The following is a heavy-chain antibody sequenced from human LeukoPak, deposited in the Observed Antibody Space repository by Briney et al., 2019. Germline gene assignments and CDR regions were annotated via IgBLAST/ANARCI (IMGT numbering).Heavy chain of an antibody. Sequence: PSETLSLTCTVSGGSLSSYYWSWIRQPPGKGLEWIGYIYYSGSTNYNPSLKSRVTISVDTSKNQFSLKLSSVTAADTAVYYCARPDTATYWYFDLWGRGTLVTVSS. CDR3: ARPDTATYWYFDL. J-gene: IGHJ2*01. D-gene: IGHD5-18*01. CDR1: GGSLSSYY. V-gene: IGHV4-59*01. CDR2: IYYSGST.